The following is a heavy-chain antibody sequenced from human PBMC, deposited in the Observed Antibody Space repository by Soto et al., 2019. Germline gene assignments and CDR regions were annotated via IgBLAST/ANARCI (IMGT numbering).Heavy chain of an antibody. CDR2: INTAGSTK. J-gene: IGHJ6*02. CDR3: ARAECSSPDCLTAYYSYGLDV. Sequence: EVQLVESGGNLVQPGGSLRLSCAASGFIFSNFEMHWVRQAPGKGLEWVSYINTAGSTKYYAESVKGRFTLSRDNVRNALCLQMNSLRAEDTAVYYCARAECSSPDCLTAYYSYGLDVWCQGSTVTVSS. CDR1: GFIFSNFE. D-gene: IGHD3-9*01. V-gene: IGHV3-48*03.